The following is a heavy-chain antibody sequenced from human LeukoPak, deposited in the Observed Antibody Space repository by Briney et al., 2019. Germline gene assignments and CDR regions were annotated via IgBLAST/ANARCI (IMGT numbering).Heavy chain of an antibody. CDR1: GGSISSGGYY. V-gene: IGHV4-31*03. D-gene: IGHD6-13*01. CDR3: ARYSSLISYYMDV. Sequence: PSQTLSLTCTVSGGSISSGGYYWSWIRQHPGKGLEWIGYIYYSGSTYYNPSLKSRVTIAVDTSKNQFSLKLSSVTAADTAVYYCARYSSLISYYMDVWGKGTTVTVSS. J-gene: IGHJ6*03. CDR2: IYYSGST.